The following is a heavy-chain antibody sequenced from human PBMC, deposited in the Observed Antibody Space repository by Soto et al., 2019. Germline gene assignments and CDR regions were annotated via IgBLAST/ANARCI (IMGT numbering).Heavy chain of an antibody. D-gene: IGHD3-22*01. Sequence: GGSLRLSCAASGFTFSSYGMHWVRQAPGKGLEWVAVISYDGSNKYYADSVKGRFTISRDNSKNTLYLQMNSLRAEDTAVYYCAKALNDGSGYFPVWFDPWGQGTLVTVSS. V-gene: IGHV3-30*18. J-gene: IGHJ5*02. CDR2: ISYDGSNK. CDR1: GFTFSSYG. CDR3: AKALNDGSGYFPVWFDP.